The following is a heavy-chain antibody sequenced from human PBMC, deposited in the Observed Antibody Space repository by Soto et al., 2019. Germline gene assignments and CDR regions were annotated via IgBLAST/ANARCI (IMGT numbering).Heavy chain of an antibody. J-gene: IGHJ6*02. CDR2: IYARGST. Sequence: QVQLPESGPGLVKPSETLSLTCTVSGGSKRSYYWNWMPQPAGEGLVCIGRIYARGSTKYNPSLESRVTMFVAVSQYQFPLRLTSVTAADTAVYYCAGIGEEIYYGMDVWGQGTTVTVSS. D-gene: IGHD3-3*01. CDR3: AGIGEEIYYGMDV. CDR1: GGSKRSYY. V-gene: IGHV4-4*07.